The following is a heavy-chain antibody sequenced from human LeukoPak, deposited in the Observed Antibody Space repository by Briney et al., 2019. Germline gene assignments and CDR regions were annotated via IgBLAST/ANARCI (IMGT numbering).Heavy chain of an antibody. J-gene: IGHJ6*02. CDR2: IYYSGST. CDR1: GGSISSGDYY. D-gene: IGHD6-13*01. CDR3: ARVRGAAAGTGVLDV. Sequence: PSETLSLTCTVSGGSISSGDYYWSWIRQPPGKGLEWIGYIYYSGSTYYNPSLKSRVTISVDTAKNQFSLKLSSVTAADTAVYYCARVRGAAAGTGVLDVWGQGTTVTVSS. V-gene: IGHV4-30-4*08.